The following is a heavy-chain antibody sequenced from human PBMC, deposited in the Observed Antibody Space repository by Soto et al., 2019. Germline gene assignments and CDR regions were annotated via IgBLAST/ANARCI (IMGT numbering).Heavy chain of an antibody. CDR1: GFTFSSYS. CDR2: ISSSSSYI. V-gene: IGHV3-21*01. D-gene: IGHD6-19*01. J-gene: IGHJ6*02. CDR3: ARTSRGWYGDFSYYYYYGMEG. Sequence: GGSLRLSCAASGFTFSSYSMNWVRQAPGKGLEWVSSISSSSSYIYYADSVKGRFTISRDNAKNSLYLQMNSLRDEDTAVYYCARTSRGWYGDFSYYYYYGMEGWGQGSTVTVAS.